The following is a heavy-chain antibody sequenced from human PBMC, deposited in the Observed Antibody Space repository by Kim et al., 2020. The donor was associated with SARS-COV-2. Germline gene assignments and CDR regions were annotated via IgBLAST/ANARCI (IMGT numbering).Heavy chain of an antibody. CDR1: GLSFDSSA. V-gene: IGHV3-30-3*01. CDR2: ISYDGRNK. J-gene: IGHJ6*01. D-gene: IGHD3-10*01. Sequence: GGSLRLSCAASGLSFDSSAMNWVRQAPGKGLEWVAVISYDGRNKEYADSVKGRFTISRDNSKSTLYLQMNSLRVEDTAVYYCARGNYNVSVSLSDYYNGMDVWRQGTTVTVSS. CDR3: ARGNYNVSVSLSDYYNGMDV.